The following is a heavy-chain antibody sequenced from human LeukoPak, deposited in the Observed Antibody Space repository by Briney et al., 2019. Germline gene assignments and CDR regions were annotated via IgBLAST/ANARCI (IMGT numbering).Heavy chain of an antibody. Sequence: SETLSLTCTVSGGSISSYYWSWIRQPPGKGLEWIGYIYYSGSTNYNPSLKSRVTISVDTSENPFSLKLSSVTAADTAVYYCARVGYYDSSGHVNWFDPWGQGTLVTVSP. J-gene: IGHJ5*02. CDR1: GGSISSYY. D-gene: IGHD3-22*01. V-gene: IGHV4-59*01. CDR3: ARVGYYDSSGHVNWFDP. CDR2: IYYSGST.